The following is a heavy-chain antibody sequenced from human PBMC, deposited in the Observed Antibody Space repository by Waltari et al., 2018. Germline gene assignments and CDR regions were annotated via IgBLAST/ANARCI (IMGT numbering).Heavy chain of an antibody. V-gene: IGHV3-30*02. J-gene: IGHJ4*02. Sequence: QVHLVESGRGVVQPGGSLRLSCAASGFIFSSYGMHWVRQAPGKGLEWVAFITYDGSNKYYADSMKGRFTVSRDNSKNTLFLKMNTLRAEDTAVYYCAKDHVVVVPGGMTKVFDYWGQGTLVTVSS. CDR2: ITYDGSNK. CDR1: GFIFSSYG. CDR3: AKDHVVVVPGGMTKVFDY. D-gene: IGHD2-2*01.